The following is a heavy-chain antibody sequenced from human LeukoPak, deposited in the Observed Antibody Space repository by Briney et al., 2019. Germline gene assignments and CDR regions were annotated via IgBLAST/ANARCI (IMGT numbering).Heavy chain of an antibody. D-gene: IGHD4-23*01. J-gene: IGHJ4*02. CDR1: GYTFTSYG. V-gene: IGHV1-18*01. Sequence: ASVKVSCKASGYTFTSYGISWVRQAPGRGLEWMGWISAYNGNTNYAQKLQGRVTMTTDTSTSTAYMELSSLRSEDTAVYYCAREVTTVVRGFGYWGQGTLVTVSS. CDR3: AREVTTVVRGFGY. CDR2: ISAYNGNT.